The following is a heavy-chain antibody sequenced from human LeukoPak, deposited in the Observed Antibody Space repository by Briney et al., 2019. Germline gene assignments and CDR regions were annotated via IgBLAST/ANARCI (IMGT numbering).Heavy chain of an antibody. J-gene: IGHJ4*02. V-gene: IGHV3-30*02. CDR3: AREQRYCSSTSCPYYFDY. CDR1: GFTFSSYG. CDR2: IRYDGSNK. Sequence: GGSLRLSCAASGFTFSSYGMHWVRQAPGKGLEWVAFIRYDGSNKYYADSVKGRFTISRDNSKNTLYLQMNSLRAEDTAVYYCAREQRYCSSTSCPYYFDYWGQGTLVTVSS. D-gene: IGHD2-2*01.